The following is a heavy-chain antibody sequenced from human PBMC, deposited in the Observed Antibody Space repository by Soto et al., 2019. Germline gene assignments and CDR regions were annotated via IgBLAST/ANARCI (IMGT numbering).Heavy chain of an antibody. CDR2: IYYSGTT. D-gene: IGHD1-26*01. J-gene: IGHJ4*02. Sequence: SETLSLTCAVSGGSITSGNWWGWIRQPQGKGLEGIGDIYYSGTTYYNPSLKSRVTMSVDTSKNQFSLKLTSVTALDTAVYYCARREIQGPIDYWGQGTLVTVSS. V-gene: IGHV4-28*01. CDR3: ARREIQGPIDY. CDR1: GGSITSGNW.